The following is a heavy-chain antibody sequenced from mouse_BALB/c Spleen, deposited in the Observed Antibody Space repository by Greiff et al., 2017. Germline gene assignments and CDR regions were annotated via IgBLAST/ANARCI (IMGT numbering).Heavy chain of an antibody. V-gene: IGHV1S22*01. CDR3: TRGYRLYYFDY. CDR2: IYPGSGST. J-gene: IGHJ2*01. D-gene: IGHD2-14*01. Sequence: LQQPGSELVRPGASVKLSCKASGYTFTSYWMHWVKQRPGQGLEWIGNIYPGSGSTNYDEKFKSKATLTVDTSSSTAYMQLSSLTSEDSAVYYCTRGYRLYYFDYWGQGTTLTVSS. CDR1: GYTFTSYW.